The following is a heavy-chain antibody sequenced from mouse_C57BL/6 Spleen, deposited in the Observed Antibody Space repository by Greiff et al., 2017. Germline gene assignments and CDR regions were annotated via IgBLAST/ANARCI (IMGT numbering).Heavy chain of an antibody. J-gene: IGHJ2*01. CDR2: IDPADSET. V-gene: IGHV1-50*01. D-gene: IGHD2-12*01. Sequence: QVQLQQPGAELVKPGASVKLSCKASGYNFTSYWMQWVKQRPGQGLEWIGKIDPADSETNYNQKFKGKATLTADTSSSTAYLQLSSLTSEDSAVYYCASWTKLGPGYRGQGTTVTVSS. CDR3: ASWTKLGPGY. CDR1: GYNFTSYW.